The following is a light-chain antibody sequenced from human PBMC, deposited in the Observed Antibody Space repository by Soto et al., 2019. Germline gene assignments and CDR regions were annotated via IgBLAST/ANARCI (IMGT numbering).Light chain of an antibody. V-gene: IGLV4-69*01. Sequence: QPVLTQSPSASASLGASVKLTCTLSSGHSSYAITWHQQQPKKGPRYLMKVNSDGSHYKGDGIPDRFSGSGSGAERYLIISSLQSEDEADYYCQTWGAGIWVFGGGTKLTVL. CDR1: SGHSSYA. J-gene: IGLJ3*02. CDR2: VNSDGSH. CDR3: QTWGAGIWV.